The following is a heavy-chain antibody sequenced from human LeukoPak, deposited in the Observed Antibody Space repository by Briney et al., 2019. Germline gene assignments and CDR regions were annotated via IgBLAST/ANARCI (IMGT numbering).Heavy chain of an antibody. CDR3: ASGVPAAIY. Sequence: GGSLRLSCVASGFTFSNYFMHWVRQAPGRGLDWGALIWSDGSSQYYADSVKGRFTISRDNSKNTLYLQMNSLRAEDTAVYYCASGVPAAIYWGQGTLVTVSS. J-gene: IGHJ4*02. CDR2: IWSDGSSQ. D-gene: IGHD2-2*01. V-gene: IGHV3-33*01. CDR1: GFTFSNYF.